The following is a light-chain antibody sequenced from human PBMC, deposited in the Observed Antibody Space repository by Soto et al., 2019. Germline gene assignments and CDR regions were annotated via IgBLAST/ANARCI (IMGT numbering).Light chain of an antibody. V-gene: IGKV1-5*03. J-gene: IGKJ3*01. CDR1: QTISSW. CDR2: KAS. Sequence: DIQMTQSPSTLSGSVGDRVTITCRASQTISSWLAWYQQKPGKAPKLLIYKASTLKSGVPSRFSGSGSATEYTLTISSLQPEDFATYYCQQLNIDPFTFGPGTKVDIK. CDR3: QQLNIDPFT.